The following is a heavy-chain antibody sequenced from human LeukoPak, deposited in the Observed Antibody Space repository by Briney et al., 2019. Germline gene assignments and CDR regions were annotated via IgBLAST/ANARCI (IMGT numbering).Heavy chain of an antibody. CDR1: GYTFTSYG. V-gene: IGHV1-18*01. D-gene: IGHD3-3*01. Sequence: ASAKVSCKASGYTFTSYGISWVRQAPGQGLEWMGWISAYNGNTNYAQKLQGRVTMTTDTSTSTAYMELRSLRSDDTAVYYCARSYDFWSGYLFYMDVWGKGTTVTVSS. CDR2: ISAYNGNT. J-gene: IGHJ6*03. CDR3: ARSYDFWSGYLFYMDV.